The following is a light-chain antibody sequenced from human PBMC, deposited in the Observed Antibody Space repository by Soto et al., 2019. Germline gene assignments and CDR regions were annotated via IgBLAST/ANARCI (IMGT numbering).Light chain of an antibody. CDR3: QQRASCPLT. CDR2: DAS. V-gene: IGKV3-11*01. Sequence: EIVLTQSPATLSLSPGERATLSCRASQSVSSYLAWYQQQPGQAPRLLIYDASNRATGIPARFSGSGSGTAFTLTISSLEPEDFAVYYCQQRASCPLTFGGGTKVEIK. CDR1: QSVSSY. J-gene: IGKJ4*02.